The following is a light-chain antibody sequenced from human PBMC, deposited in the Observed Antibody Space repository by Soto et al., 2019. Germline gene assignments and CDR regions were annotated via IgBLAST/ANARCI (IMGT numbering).Light chain of an antibody. J-gene: IGKJ1*01. CDR2: DTS. CDR3: QQCGSSPS. V-gene: IGKV3-20*01. Sequence: EIVLTQSPGTLSLSPGERATLSCRASQSVSSSYLAWYQQTPGQAPRLLIYDTSSRATGIPDRFSGSGSGTDFTLAISRLEPEEFAVEYCQQCGSSPSFGQGTKVELK. CDR1: QSVSSSY.